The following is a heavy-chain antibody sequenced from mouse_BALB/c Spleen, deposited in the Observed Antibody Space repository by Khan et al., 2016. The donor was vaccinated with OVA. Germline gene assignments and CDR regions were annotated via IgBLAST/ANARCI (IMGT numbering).Heavy chain of an antibody. Sequence: VQLQQSGPELVKPGASVKVSCKASGYAFTSYNMYWVKQSHGKSLEWIGYIDPYNGGTSYNQKFKGKATLTVDKSSSTAYMHLNSLTSEDSAIDYCARNKYGNYYAMDYWGQGTSVTVSS. D-gene: IGHD2-10*02. V-gene: IGHV1S135*01. J-gene: IGHJ4*01. CDR2: IDPYNGGT. CDR3: ARNKYGNYYAMDY. CDR1: GYAFTSYN.